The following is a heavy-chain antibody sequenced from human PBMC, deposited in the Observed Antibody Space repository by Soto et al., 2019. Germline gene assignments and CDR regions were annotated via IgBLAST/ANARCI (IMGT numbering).Heavy chain of an antibody. CDR3: VRDRPHNWFDP. CDR1: EFTFSTYW. D-gene: IGHD6-6*01. J-gene: IGHJ5*02. V-gene: IGHV3-74*01. Sequence: EVQLVESGGGLVQPGGSLRLSCAADEFTFSTYWQHWVRQAPGKGPVWVSRIETDGSRTTYADSVKGRFTISRDNAKNMMYLKMNSLRVEDTAVYYCVRDRPHNWFDPWGQGTLVTVSS. CDR2: IETDGSRT.